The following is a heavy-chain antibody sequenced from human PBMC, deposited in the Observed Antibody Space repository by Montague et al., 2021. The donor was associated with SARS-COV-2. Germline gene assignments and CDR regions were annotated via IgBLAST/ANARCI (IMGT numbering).Heavy chain of an antibody. D-gene: IGHD2-2*01. J-gene: IGHJ6*03. Sequence: SETLSLTCAVYGGSFSGYYWSWIRQPPGKGLEWIGEINHSGSTNYNPSXXSRVTISVDTSKNQFSLKLSSVTAADTAVYYCARARQDVVVPALGIGAYYYYYYMDVWGKGTTVTGSS. CDR3: ARARQDVVVPALGIGAYYYYYYMDV. CDR1: GGSFSGYY. CDR2: INHSGST. V-gene: IGHV4-34*01.